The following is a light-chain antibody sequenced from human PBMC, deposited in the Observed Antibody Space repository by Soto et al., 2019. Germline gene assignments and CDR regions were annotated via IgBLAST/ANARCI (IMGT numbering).Light chain of an antibody. CDR1: SSDIGSYDL. CDR3: SSYTSDFTVM. J-gene: IGLJ3*02. Sequence: QSALTQPASVSGSPGQSITISCTGTSSDIGSYDLVSWYQQHPGKAPKLIIYEVTNRPSGVSNRFSGSKSGNTASLTISGLQAEDEADYHCSSYTSDFTVMFAGGTKLTVL. CDR2: EVT. V-gene: IGLV2-14*02.